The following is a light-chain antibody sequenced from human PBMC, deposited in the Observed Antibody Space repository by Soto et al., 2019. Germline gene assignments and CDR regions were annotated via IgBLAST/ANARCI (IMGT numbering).Light chain of an antibody. Sequence: EIVLTPSPATLSSSPVERATLSCRASQTVNSNYLAWYQQKPGQAPRLLIYGISKRATDIPDRFSGSGSGTEFTLTISSLQPEDFATYYCQQHGQWPITFGQGTRLEIK. V-gene: IGKV3-20*01. CDR2: GIS. CDR1: QTVNSNY. J-gene: IGKJ5*01. CDR3: QQHGQWPIT.